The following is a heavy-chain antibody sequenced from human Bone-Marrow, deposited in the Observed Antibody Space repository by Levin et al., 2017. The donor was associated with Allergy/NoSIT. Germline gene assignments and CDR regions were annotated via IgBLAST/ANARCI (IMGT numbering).Heavy chain of an antibody. CDR3: ARGGVGVPAATHSWFGP. J-gene: IGHJ5*02. CDR1: GFSLSNYW. CDR2: IRQDGSEQ. D-gene: IGHD2-2*01. V-gene: IGHV3-7*01. Sequence: GGSLRLSCAASGFSLSNYWMSWVRQAPGKGLEWVANIRQDGSEQYYVDFVKGRFTISRDNAKNSLYLQMNSLRAEDTAVYYCARGGVGVPAATHSWFGPWGLGTLVTVSS.